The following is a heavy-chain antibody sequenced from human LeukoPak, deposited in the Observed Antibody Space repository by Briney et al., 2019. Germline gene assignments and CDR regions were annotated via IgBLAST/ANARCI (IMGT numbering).Heavy chain of an antibody. J-gene: IGHJ4*02. CDR1: GGSFSDYY. D-gene: IGHD4-11*01. Sequence: PPETLSLTCAVYGGSFSDYYWSWIRQPPGKGLEWIGEIAHSGSANYNPSLKSRVTISLDTSKNQFSLNLSSVTAADTAVYYCARVGRPLEGTTGLADYWGQGTLVTVSS. CDR3: ARVGRPLEGTTGLADY. V-gene: IGHV4-34*01. CDR2: IAHSGSA.